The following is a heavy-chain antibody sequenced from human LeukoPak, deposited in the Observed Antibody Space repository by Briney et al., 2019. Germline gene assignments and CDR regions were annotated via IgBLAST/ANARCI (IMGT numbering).Heavy chain of an antibody. D-gene: IGHD2-15*01. CDR1: AFTFSYYA. CDR2: ISGSGST. Sequence: GGSLRLSCAASAFTFSYYAMSWVRQAPGRGLEWVSAISGSGSTHYADSVKGRFTISRDNSKNTLYLQMNSLRAEDTAVYYCAKSPVLRKSVSGTTYYFDYWGQGTLVTVSS. J-gene: IGHJ4*02. CDR3: AKSPVLRKSVSGTTYYFDY. V-gene: IGHV3-23*01.